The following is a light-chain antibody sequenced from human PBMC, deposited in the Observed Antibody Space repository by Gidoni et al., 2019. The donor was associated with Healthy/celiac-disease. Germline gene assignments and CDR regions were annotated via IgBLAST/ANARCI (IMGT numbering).Light chain of an antibody. V-gene: IGKV1-39*01. J-gene: IGKJ3*01. Sequence: DIQMTQSPSSRVTITCRASQSISSYLNWYQQKPGKAPKLLIYAASSLQSGLPSRFSGSGSETDFTLTISSLQPEDFATYYCQQSYSTPPISFGPGTKVDIK. CDR3: QQSYSTPPIS. CDR1: QSISSY. CDR2: AAS.